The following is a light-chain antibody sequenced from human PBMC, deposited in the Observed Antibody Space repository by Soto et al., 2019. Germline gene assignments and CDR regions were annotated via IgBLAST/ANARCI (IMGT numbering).Light chain of an antibody. CDR1: SSDLGTYNY. Sequence: QSALTQPASVSGSPGQSITISCTGTSSDLGTYNYVSWYQQHPGKAPKLMIYDVSDRPSGVSNRFSGSKSGNMASLTISGLQAEDEADYYCSSYTSTSTRVVFGGGTQLTVL. CDR2: DVS. CDR3: SSYTSTSTRVV. V-gene: IGLV2-14*03. J-gene: IGLJ2*01.